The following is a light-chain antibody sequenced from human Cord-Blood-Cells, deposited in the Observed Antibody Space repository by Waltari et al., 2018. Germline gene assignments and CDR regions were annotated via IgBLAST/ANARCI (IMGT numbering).Light chain of an antibody. CDR2: DVS. V-gene: IGLV2-14*01. J-gene: IGLJ3*02. Sequence: QSALTQPASVSGSPGQSITISCTGTSSDGGGYNYVSWYQQHPGKAPQLIIYDVSNRPSGVSNRFSCSKSGNTASLTISGLQAEDEADYYCSSYTSSSTWVFGGGTKLTVL. CDR3: SSYTSSSTWV. CDR1: SSDGGGYNY.